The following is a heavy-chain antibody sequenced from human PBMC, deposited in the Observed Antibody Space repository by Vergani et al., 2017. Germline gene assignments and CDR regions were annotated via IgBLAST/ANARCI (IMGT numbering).Heavy chain of an antibody. CDR1: GFSFRGHG. D-gene: IGHD4-11*01. J-gene: IGHJ4*02. V-gene: IGHV3-30*18. CDR2: ISYDGDRR. CDR3: TKDGCYSTACPHFDS. Sequence: QVHLVESGGGVVQPGRSLTLSCVASGFSFRGHGMHWVRQAPGKGLEWVAMISYDGDRRDYGDFAKGRFTISRDSSKTVYLQMNSLRVEDTALYFYTKDGCYSTACPHFDSRGQGTLVTVSS.